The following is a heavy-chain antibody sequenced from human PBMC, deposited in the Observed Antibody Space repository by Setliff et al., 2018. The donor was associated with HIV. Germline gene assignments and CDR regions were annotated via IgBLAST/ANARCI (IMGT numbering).Heavy chain of an antibody. CDR1: GGSLSGYY. V-gene: IGHV4-34*01. Sequence: PSETLSLTCAVYGGSLSGYYWRWIRQPPGKGLEWIGDVSHTGSTNYNPSLKSRITISADTPKNQFSLKLDSVTAADTAVYYCARQFDFWSVGFDYWGQGTLVTVSS. D-gene: IGHD3-3*01. CDR3: ARQFDFWSVGFDY. CDR2: VSHTGST. J-gene: IGHJ4*02.